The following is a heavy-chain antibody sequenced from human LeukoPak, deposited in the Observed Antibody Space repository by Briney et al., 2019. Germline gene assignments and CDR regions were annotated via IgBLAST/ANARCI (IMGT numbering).Heavy chain of an antibody. CDR3: ARDSGGVAATPDAFDI. Sequence: SETLSLTCTVSGGSISSYYWSWIRQPPGKGLEWIGYIYYSGSTNYNPSLKSRVTISVDTSKNQFSLKLSSVTAADPAVYYCARDSGGVAATPDAFDIWGQGTMVTVSS. CDR2: IYYSGST. CDR1: GGSISSYY. V-gene: IGHV4-59*01. D-gene: IGHD2-15*01. J-gene: IGHJ3*02.